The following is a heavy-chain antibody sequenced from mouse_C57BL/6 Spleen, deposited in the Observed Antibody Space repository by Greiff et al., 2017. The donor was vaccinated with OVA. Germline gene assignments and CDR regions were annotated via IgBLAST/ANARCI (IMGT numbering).Heavy chain of an antibody. D-gene: IGHD4-1*01. CDR1: GFTFSSYT. CDR2: ISGGGGNT. V-gene: IGHV5-9*01. J-gene: IGHJ3*01. Sequence: DVKLVESGGGLVKPGGSLKLSCAASGFTFSSYTMSWVRQTPEKRLEWVATISGGGGNTYYPDSVKGRFTISRDNAKNTLYLQMSSLRSEDTALYYCARQTGRSSWFAYWGQGTLVTVSA. CDR3: ARQTGRSSWFAY.